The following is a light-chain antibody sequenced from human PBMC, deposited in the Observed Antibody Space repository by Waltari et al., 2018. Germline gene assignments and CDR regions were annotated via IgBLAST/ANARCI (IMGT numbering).Light chain of an antibody. CDR2: WAS. Sequence: DIVMTQSPDSLAVSLGERATINCKSSQRVLYNSNNQNYLAWYQQKPGQPPKLLIHWASRRESGVPDRFSGGGSGTDFTLTISSLQAEDVAVYYCQQYYSSSVTFGPGTKVEIK. CDR1: QRVLYNSNNQNY. J-gene: IGKJ3*01. CDR3: QQYYSSSVT. V-gene: IGKV4-1*01.